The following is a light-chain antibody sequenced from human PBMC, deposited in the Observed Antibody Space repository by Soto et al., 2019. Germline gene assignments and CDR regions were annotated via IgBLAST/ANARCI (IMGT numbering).Light chain of an antibody. V-gene: IGKV1-9*01. Sequence: DIQLTQSPSSLSASVGDRVTITCRASQTIDTYVNWYQHKPGTAPKVLIYAATYLQNGVPSRFSGSGSGTEFTLTISSLQPDDFATYYCQQYNSYSQTFGQGTKVDI. J-gene: IGKJ1*01. CDR2: AAT. CDR3: QQYNSYSQT. CDR1: QTIDTY.